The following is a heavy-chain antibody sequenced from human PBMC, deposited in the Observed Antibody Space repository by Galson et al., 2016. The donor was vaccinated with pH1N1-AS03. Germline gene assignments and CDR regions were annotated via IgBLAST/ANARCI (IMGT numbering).Heavy chain of an antibody. CDR1: GYTFTTYG. CDR3: VRESEISGVVFFNY. Sequence: SVKVSCKASGYTFTTYGISWVRQAPGQGLEWMGWISAYYGDTHFAHKFQERVTLTRDTSTATAYMELRNLRFDDTAVYYCVRESEISGVVFFNYWGQGPLVTVSS. D-gene: IGHD3-3*01. CDR2: ISAYYGDT. V-gene: IGHV1-18*01. J-gene: IGHJ4*02.